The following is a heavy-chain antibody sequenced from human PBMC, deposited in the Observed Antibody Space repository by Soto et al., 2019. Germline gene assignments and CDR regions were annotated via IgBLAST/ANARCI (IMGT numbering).Heavy chain of an antibody. V-gene: IGHV5-51*01. J-gene: IGHJ4*02. D-gene: IGHD2-2*01. CDR2: IYPGDSDS. CDR3: ANNEGYCSTTTCSNFDY. CDR1: GFTFTSYW. Sequence: GESLKISCKGSGFTFTSYWIAWVRQMPGKGLEWMGIIYPGDSDSSYSPSFQGQVTISADKSINTAYLHWSSLKASDTAIYYCANNEGYCSTTTCSNFDYWGQGTLVTVSS.